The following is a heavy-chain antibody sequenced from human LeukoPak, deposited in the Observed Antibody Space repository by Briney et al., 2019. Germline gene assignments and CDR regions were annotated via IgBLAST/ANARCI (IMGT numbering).Heavy chain of an antibody. D-gene: IGHD6-13*01. CDR3: ATYSSSWYGWEFDY. CDR2: IYSSGTT. V-gene: IGHV4-30-4*08. CDR1: GGSVSSGHYY. J-gene: IGHJ4*02. Sequence: SQTLCLTCTVSGGSVSSGHYYWSWIRQHPGKGLEWIGYIYSSGTTYYNPSLKSRLTISVDTSKNQFSLKLSSVTAADTAVYYCATYSSSWYGWEFDYWGQGTLVTVSS.